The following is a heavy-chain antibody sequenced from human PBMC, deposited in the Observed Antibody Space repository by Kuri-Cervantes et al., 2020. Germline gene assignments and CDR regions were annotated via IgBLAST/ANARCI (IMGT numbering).Heavy chain of an antibody. J-gene: IGHJ4*02. Sequence: GGSLRLSCAASGFTFSSYAMSWVRQAPGKGLEWVSAISGSGGSTYYADSVKGRFTISRDNSKNTLYLQMNSLRAEDTAVYYCARVRGVYCSGGSCSVPGGYWGQGTLVTVSS. CDR2: ISGSGGST. D-gene: IGHD2-15*01. CDR1: GFTFSSYA. V-gene: IGHV3-23*01. CDR3: ARVRGVYCSGGSCSVPGGY.